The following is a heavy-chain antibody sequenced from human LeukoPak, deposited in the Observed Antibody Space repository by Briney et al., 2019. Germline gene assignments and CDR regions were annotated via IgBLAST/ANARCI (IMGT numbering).Heavy chain of an antibody. Sequence: SETLSLTCTVSGGSVGSGSYYWSWIRQPPGKGLEWIGYIYYSGSTNYNPSLKSRVTISVDTSKNQFSLKLSSVTAADTAVYYCARGDDILAGYYPFDHWGQGTLVTVSS. CDR2: IYYSGST. CDR1: GGSVGSGSYY. D-gene: IGHD3-9*01. CDR3: ARGDDILAGYYPFDH. J-gene: IGHJ4*02. V-gene: IGHV4-61*01.